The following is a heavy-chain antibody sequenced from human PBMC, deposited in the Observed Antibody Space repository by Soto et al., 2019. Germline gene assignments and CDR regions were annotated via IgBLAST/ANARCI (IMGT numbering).Heavy chain of an antibody. CDR2: ISGSGGST. CDR1: GFTFSSYA. D-gene: IGHD3-22*01. CDR3: AKEYYYDSSGYYLENWFDP. V-gene: IGHV3-23*01. Sequence: PGGSLRLSCAASGFTFSSYAMSWVRQAPGKGLEWVSAISGSGGSTYYADSVKGRFTISRDNSKNTLSLQMNSLRAEDTAVYYCAKEYYYDSSGYYLENWFDPWGQGTLVTVSS. J-gene: IGHJ5*02.